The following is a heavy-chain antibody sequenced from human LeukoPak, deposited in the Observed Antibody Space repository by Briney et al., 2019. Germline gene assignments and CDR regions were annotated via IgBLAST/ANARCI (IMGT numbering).Heavy chain of an antibody. V-gene: IGHV1-8*01. CDR3: ARSRAKPRRSSTSCYSSCAFDI. J-gene: IGHJ3*02. CDR2: MNPNSGNT. D-gene: IGHD2-2*01. CDR1: GYTFTSYD. Sequence: RASVKVSCKASGYTFTSYDINWVRQATGQGLEWMGWMNPNSGNTGYAQKFQSRVTMTRNTSMSTAYMELSSLRSEDTAVYYCARSRAKPRRSSTSCYSSCAFDIWVQGTMVTVSS.